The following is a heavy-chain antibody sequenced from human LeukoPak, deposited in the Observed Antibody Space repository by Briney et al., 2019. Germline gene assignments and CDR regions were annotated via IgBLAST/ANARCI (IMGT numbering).Heavy chain of an antibody. V-gene: IGHV1-2*02. CDR1: GYTFTDYY. Sequence: ASVKVSCEASGYTFTDYYIHWVRQAPGQGLEWMGWMNPDSGGTNYAQKFKGRVTMTRDTSINTAYMDLRRLTSDDTAIYYCTTRGGDTLMRTEAFDYWGLGTLVTVSS. CDR3: TTRGGDTLMRTEAFDY. D-gene: IGHD3-16*01. J-gene: IGHJ4*02. CDR2: MNPDSGGT.